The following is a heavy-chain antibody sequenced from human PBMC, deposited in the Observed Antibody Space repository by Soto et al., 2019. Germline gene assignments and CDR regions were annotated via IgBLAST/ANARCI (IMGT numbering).Heavy chain of an antibody. CDR1: GFTFSSYS. J-gene: IGHJ6*02. CDR2: ISRSSSTI. V-gene: IGHV3-48*02. CDR3: AKPWFGEFPSMDV. D-gene: IGHD3-10*01. Sequence: GGSLRLSGAASGFTFSSYSMNWVRQAPGKGLEWVSYISRSSSTIYYADSVKGRFTISRDNAKNSLYLQMNSLRDEDTAVYYCAKPWFGEFPSMDVWGQGTTVTVSS.